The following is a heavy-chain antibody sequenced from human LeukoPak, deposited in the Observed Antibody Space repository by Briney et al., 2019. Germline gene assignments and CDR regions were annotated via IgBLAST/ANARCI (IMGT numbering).Heavy chain of an antibody. J-gene: IGHJ4*02. CDR2: INPSSSST. D-gene: IGHD6-19*01. CDR3: ARGRDLAVTGTNFDY. CDR1: GYTFTDYY. Sequence: GASVKVSCRASGYTFTDYYIQWVRQAPGQGLEWMGIINPSSSSTTYAQNFQGRVTMTRDMSTSTVYMQLSSLRSEDTAMYYCARGRDLAVTGTNFDYWGQGTLVTVSS. V-gene: IGHV1-46*01.